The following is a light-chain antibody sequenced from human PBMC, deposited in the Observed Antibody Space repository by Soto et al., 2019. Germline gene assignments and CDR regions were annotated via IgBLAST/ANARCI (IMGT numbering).Light chain of an antibody. CDR1: SSDVGGYNY. V-gene: IGLV2-8*01. CDR3: ISYAGSNLLYV. J-gene: IGLJ1*01. CDR2: EVS. Sequence: QSVLTQPPSASGSPGQSVTISCTGTSSDVGGYNYVSWYQQHPGKAPKLMIYEVSKRPSGVPDRFSGSKSGNTAPLTVSGLQAEDEADYYCISYAGSNLLYVFGTGTKLTVL.